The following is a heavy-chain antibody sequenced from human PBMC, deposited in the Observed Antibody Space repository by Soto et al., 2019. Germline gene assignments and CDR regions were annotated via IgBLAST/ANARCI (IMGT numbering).Heavy chain of an antibody. D-gene: IGHD2-15*01. CDR1: GFTFSSYA. Sequence: QVQLVESGGGVVQPGRSLRLSCAASGFTFSSYAMHWVRQAPGKGLEWVAVISYDGSNKYYADSVKGRFTISRDNSKNTLYLQMNSLRAEDMAVYYCARAWNCSGGSCHYYYYYGMDVWGQGTTVTVSS. CDR3: ARAWNCSGGSCHYYYYYGMDV. CDR2: ISYDGSNK. V-gene: IGHV3-30-3*01. J-gene: IGHJ6*02.